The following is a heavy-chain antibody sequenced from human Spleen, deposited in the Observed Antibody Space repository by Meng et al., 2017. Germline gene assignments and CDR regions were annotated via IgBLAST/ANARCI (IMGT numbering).Heavy chain of an antibody. CDR2: ISSSGSST. J-gene: IGHJ4*02. CDR3: AICPRYHYDTRGQIDS. V-gene: IGHV3-23*01. CDR1: GFTFSNYA. Sequence: GESLKISCAASGFTFSNYAMSWVRQAPGKGLEWVSAISSSGSSTFYADSVKGRFTISRDNSKNTLYLQMNSLGAEDTAAYYCAICPRYHYDTRGQIDSWGQGTLVTVSS. D-gene: IGHD3-22*01.